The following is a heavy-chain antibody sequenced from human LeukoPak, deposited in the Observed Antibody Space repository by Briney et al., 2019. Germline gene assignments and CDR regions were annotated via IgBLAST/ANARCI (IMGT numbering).Heavy chain of an antibody. CDR2: IYAGGGDT. CDR1: GFTFTSYA. V-gene: IGHV3-23*01. D-gene: IGHD6-19*01. Sequence: PGGSLRLSCAASGFTFTSYAMTWVPQAPGKGLEWVSSIYAGGGDTYHSDSVKGRFTISRDNSMNTLYLQMNSLRADDTGVYYCGRPTKYWLVRGNGVDVWGQGTTVTVSS. CDR3: GRPTKYWLVRGNGVDV. J-gene: IGHJ6*02.